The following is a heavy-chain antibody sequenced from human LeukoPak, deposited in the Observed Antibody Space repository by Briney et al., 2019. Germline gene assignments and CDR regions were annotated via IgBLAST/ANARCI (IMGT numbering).Heavy chain of an antibody. CDR3: AKDPTHFRVWDDYDNTRLNY. D-gene: IGHD3-22*01. CDR2: IRYDGNNK. V-gene: IGHV3-30*02. CDR1: GFTFSSYG. Sequence: GGSLRLSCAASGFTFSSYGMHWVRQAPGKGLEWVAFIRYDGNNKYYADSVKGRFTISRDNSKNTVYLQMNGLRAEDTAVYYCAKDPTHFRVWDDYDNTRLNYWGQGTLVTVSS. J-gene: IGHJ4*02.